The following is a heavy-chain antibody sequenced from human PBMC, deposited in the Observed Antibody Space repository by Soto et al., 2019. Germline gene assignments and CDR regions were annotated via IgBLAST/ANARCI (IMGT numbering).Heavy chain of an antibody. Sequence: EVQLLESGGGLVQPGGSLRLSCAASGFTFRSYAMSWVRQAPGKGLEWVSAISGSGGSTYYADSVKGRFTISRDNSKNTLYLQMNSLRAEDTAVYYCAKDEVKYQLLHGLGYWGQGTLVTVSS. CDR2: ISGSGGST. J-gene: IGHJ4*02. CDR3: AKDEVKYQLLHGLGY. V-gene: IGHV3-23*01. CDR1: GFTFRSYA. D-gene: IGHD2-2*01.